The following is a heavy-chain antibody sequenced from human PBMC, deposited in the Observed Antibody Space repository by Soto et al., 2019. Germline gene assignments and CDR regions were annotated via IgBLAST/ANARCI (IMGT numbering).Heavy chain of an antibody. CDR1: GGSFSSSSHY. CDR3: ARRSHTNWPAY. V-gene: IGHV4-39*01. D-gene: IGHD2-8*01. CDR2: IYYDGRT. Sequence: ETLSLTCTVPGGSFSSSSHYWVWIRQPPGKGLEWVGSIYYDGRTYYNASLKSRVTISVDTSKNQFSLKVNSVTVADTAVYYCARRSHTNWPAYWGHGTQVTVSS. J-gene: IGHJ4*01.